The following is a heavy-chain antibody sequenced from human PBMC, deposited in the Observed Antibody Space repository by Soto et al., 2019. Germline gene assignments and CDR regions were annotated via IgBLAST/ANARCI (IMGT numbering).Heavy chain of an antibody. CDR2: ISYDGSNK. CDR3: AVHYFVY. V-gene: IGHV3-30*03. J-gene: IGHJ4*02. CDR1: GFTFSSYG. Sequence: GGSLRLSCAASGFTFSSYGMHWVRQAPGKGLEWVAVISYDGSNKYYADSVKGRFTISRDNSKNTPYLQMNSLRAEDTAVYYCAVHYFVYWGQGILVTVSS.